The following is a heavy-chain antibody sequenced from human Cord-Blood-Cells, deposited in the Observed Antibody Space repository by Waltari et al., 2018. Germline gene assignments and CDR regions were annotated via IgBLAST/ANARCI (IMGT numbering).Heavy chain of an antibody. D-gene: IGHD3-22*01. CDR2: IIPIFGTA. CDR1: GGTFSSYA. V-gene: IGHV1-69*01. Sequence: QVQLVQSGAEVKKPGSSVKVSCKASGGTFSSYAISWVRQAPGQGIEWMGGIIPIFGTANYAQKFQGRVTITADESTSTAYMELSSLRSEDTAVYYCARGSYDSSGYYYYYYYGMDVWGQGTTVTVSS. CDR3: ARGSYDSSGYYYYYYYGMDV. J-gene: IGHJ6*02.